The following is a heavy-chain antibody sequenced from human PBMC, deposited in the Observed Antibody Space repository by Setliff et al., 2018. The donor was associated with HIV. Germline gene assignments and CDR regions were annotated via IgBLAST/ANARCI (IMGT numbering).Heavy chain of an antibody. D-gene: IGHD5-12*01. J-gene: IGHJ4*02. Sequence: SGGSLRLSCAASGFSYSTYWMSWVRQAPGKGLEWVANIKEDESEKYYVDSVKGRFTISRDNAKKSLFLQMNSLRAEDTAMYYCARDWRHGYDLNFDYWGQGTLVTVSS. CDR2: IKEDESEK. CDR1: GFSYSTYW. V-gene: IGHV3-7*01. CDR3: ARDWRHGYDLNFDY.